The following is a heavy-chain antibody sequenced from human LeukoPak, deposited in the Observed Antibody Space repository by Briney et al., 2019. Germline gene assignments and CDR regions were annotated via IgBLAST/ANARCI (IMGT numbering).Heavy chain of an antibody. D-gene: IGHD4-17*01. CDR3: ARDLPTVKLHYYYHGMDV. CDR1: GYTFTSYG. CDR2: ISAYNGNT. Sequence: ASVKVSCKASGYTFTSYGISWVRQAPGQGLERMGWISAYNGNTNYAQKLQGRVTMTTDTSTSTAYMELRSLRSDDTAVYYCARDLPTVKLHYYYHGMDVWGQGTTVTVSS. J-gene: IGHJ6*02. V-gene: IGHV1-18*01.